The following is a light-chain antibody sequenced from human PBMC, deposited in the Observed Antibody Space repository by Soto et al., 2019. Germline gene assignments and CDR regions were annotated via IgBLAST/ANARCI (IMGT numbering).Light chain of an antibody. CDR1: SPNIGSNY. J-gene: IGLJ1*01. V-gene: IGLV1-47*01. CDR2: RNN. CDR3: ASWDDSLNAFYV. Sequence: QSVLTQPPSASGTPGQRVTISFSGRSPNIGSNYVYWYQQLPGTAPKLLMYRNNQRPSGVPDRFSGSKSGTSASLAISGLRSEDEADYYCASWDDSLNAFYVFGTGTKVTVL.